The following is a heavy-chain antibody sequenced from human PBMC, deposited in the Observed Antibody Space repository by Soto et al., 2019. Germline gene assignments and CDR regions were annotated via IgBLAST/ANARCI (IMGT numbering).Heavy chain of an antibody. CDR2: IYYTGTT. J-gene: IGHJ6*02. D-gene: IGHD2-21*02. Sequence: SETLSLTCSVSGGSVSSGTHYWSWIRQPPGKGLEWIGYIYYTGTTKYNPSLKSRTTILVDTSKNQFSLKMSSVTAADTALYYCARENLAYCGGDCGYYVMDVWGQGTTDTVSS. V-gene: IGHV4-61*01. CDR1: GGSVSSGTHY. CDR3: ARENLAYCGGDCGYYVMDV.